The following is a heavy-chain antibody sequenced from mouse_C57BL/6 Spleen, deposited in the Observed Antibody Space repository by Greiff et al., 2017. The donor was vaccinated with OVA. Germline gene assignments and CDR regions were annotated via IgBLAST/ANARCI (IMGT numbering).Heavy chain of an antibody. V-gene: IGHV1-69*01. D-gene: IGHD1-1*01. CDR1: GYTFTSYW. Sequence: VQLQQPGAELVMPGASVKLSCKASGYTFTSYWMHWVKQRPGQGLEWIGEIDPSDSYTNYNQKFKGKSTLTVDKSSSTAYMQLSSLTSEDSAVYYCARSDYYGSSYWYFEVWGTGTTVTVAS. J-gene: IGHJ1*03. CDR2: IDPSDSYT. CDR3: ARSDYYGSSYWYFEV.